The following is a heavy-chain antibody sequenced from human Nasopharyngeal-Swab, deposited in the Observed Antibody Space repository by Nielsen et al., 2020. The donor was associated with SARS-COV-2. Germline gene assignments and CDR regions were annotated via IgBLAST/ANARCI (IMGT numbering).Heavy chain of an antibody. Sequence: WIRQPPGKGLEWIGYIYYSGSTYYNPSLKSRVTISVDTSKNQFSLKLSSVTAADTAVYYCARAAARITIFGVVKDWFDPWGQGTLVTVSS. D-gene: IGHD3-3*01. CDR3: ARAAARITIFGVVKDWFDP. J-gene: IGHJ5*02. V-gene: IGHV4-30-4*01. CDR2: IYYSGST.